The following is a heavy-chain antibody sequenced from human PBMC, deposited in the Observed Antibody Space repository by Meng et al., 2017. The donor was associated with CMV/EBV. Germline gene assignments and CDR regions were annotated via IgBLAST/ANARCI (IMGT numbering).Heavy chain of an antibody. CDR1: GFTFSSYE. Sequence: GGSLRLSCAASGFTFSSYEMNWVRQAPGKGLERVSYISSSGSTIYYADSVKGRFTISRDNAKNSLYLQMNSLRAEDTAVYYCARDLFVGFLEWLEGPYYYYYGMDVWGQGTTVTVSS. V-gene: IGHV3-48*03. CDR2: ISSSGSTI. D-gene: IGHD3-3*02. J-gene: IGHJ6*02. CDR3: ARDLFVGFLEWLEGPYYYYYGMDV.